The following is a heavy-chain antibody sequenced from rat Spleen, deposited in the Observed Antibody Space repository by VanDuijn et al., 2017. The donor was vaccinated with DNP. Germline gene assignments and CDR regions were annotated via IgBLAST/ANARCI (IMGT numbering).Heavy chain of an antibody. CDR3: VRGDYGNNRYAMDA. CDR1: GFNFNDYW. V-gene: IGHV4-2*01. D-gene: IGHD1-9*01. Sequence: EVKLVESGGGLVQPGRSLKLSCAASGFNFNDYWMGWVRQAPGKGLEWIGEINKDSRTIKYTPSLKDKLTISRDNARNTLYLQMNKLGSEDTAIYYCVRGDYGNNRYAMDAWGRGTSVTVSS. J-gene: IGHJ4*01. CDR2: INKDSRTI.